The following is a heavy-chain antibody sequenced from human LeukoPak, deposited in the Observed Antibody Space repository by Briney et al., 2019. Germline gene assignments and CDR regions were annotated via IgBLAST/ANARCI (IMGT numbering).Heavy chain of an antibody. CDR1: GYTFTGYY. V-gene: IGHV1-2*02. D-gene: IGHD3-16*01. CDR3: ATPFNILGGSYFDY. Sequence: ASVKVSCKASGYTFTGYYMHWVRQAPGQGLEWMGWINPNSGGTNYAQKFQGRVTMTRDTSISTAYMELSRLRSDDTAVYYCATPFNILGGSYFDYWGQGTLVTV. J-gene: IGHJ4*02. CDR2: INPNSGGT.